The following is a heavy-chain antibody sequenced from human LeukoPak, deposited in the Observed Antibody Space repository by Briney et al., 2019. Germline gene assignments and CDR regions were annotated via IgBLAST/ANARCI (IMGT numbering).Heavy chain of an antibody. CDR3: AKATAMVTSSLDY. CDR2: IKQDGSEK. Sequence: GGSLRLSCAASGFTFSRYWMSWVRQAPGKGPEWVANIKQDGSEKYYVDSVRGRFTISRDNSKNTLYLQTNSLRAEDTAVYYCAKATAMVTSSLDYWGQGTLVTVSS. J-gene: IGHJ4*02. D-gene: IGHD5-18*01. V-gene: IGHV3-7*03. CDR1: GFTFSRYW.